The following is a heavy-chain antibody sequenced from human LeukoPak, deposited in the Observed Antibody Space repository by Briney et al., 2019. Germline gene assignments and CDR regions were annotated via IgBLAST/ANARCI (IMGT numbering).Heavy chain of an antibody. J-gene: IGHJ4*02. CDR3: AREGWAVARKVDY. D-gene: IGHD6-19*01. V-gene: IGHV3-74*01. Sequence: GGSLRLSCTASGFPFSNYWMHWVRQAPGKGLLWVSRINTDERTTDYADSVKGRFTISRDNARNTLYLQMNSLRAEDTGVYYCAREGWAVARKVDYWGRGILVTVSS. CDR2: INTDERTT. CDR1: GFPFSNYW.